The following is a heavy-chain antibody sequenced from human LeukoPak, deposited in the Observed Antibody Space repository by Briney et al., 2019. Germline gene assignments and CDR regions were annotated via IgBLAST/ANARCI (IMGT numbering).Heavy chain of an antibody. CDR2: ISASSSII. CDR1: GFXFSSFQ. Sequence: GGSLRLSCAASGFXFSSFQINWVRQAPGKGLEWVSYISASSSIIYYADSVKGRFTISRDNAKNSLYLQMSSLRDEDTAVYYCATDQVVGATNRLYYWGQGTLVTVSS. V-gene: IGHV3-48*02. J-gene: IGHJ4*02. D-gene: IGHD1-26*01. CDR3: ATDQVVGATNRLYY.